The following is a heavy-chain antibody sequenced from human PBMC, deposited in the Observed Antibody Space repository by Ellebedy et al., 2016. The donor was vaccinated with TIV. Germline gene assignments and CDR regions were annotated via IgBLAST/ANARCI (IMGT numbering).Heavy chain of an antibody. CDR2: IWYDGSNK. CDR3: AKGPQRSGGYFQH. J-gene: IGHJ1*01. CDR1: GFIFNNYG. V-gene: IGHV3-30*02. D-gene: IGHD2-15*01. Sequence: PGGSLRLSCTASGFIFNNYGMHWVRQAPGKGLEWVAFIWYDGSNKYYGDSVTGRFTISRDNSKNTLYLQMNSLGVDDTAVYYCAKGPQRSGGYFQHWGQGTLVTVSS.